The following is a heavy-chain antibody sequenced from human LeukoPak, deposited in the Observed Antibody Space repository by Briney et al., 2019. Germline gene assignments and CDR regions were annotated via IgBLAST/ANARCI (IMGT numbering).Heavy chain of an antibody. CDR1: GGSISSYY. V-gene: IGHV4-59*01. J-gene: IGHJ3*02. D-gene: IGHD3-10*01. CDR2: IHYSGSP. CDR3: ARGKYGSGSYPPGAFDI. Sequence: SETLSLTCTVSGGSISSYYWSWIRQPPGKGLERNGYIHYSGSPNYNPSLKSRVTRSVDTSKDQFSLRLSSVTAADTAVYYCARGKYGSGSYPPGAFDIWGQGTMVTVSP.